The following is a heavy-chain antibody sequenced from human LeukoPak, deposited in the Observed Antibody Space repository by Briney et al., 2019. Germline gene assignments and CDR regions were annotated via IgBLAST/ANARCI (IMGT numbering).Heavy chain of an antibody. D-gene: IGHD4-17*01. J-gene: IGHJ4*02. V-gene: IGHV1-46*01. CDR2: INPSGGST. CDR3: AKDSLDYGDYGYY. Sequence: ASVKVSCKASGYTFTSYYMHWVRQAPGQGLEWMGIINPSGGSTSYAQKFQGRVTMTRDTSTSTVYMELSSLRSEDTAVYYCAKDSLDYGDYGYYWGQGNLVTVS. CDR1: GYTFTSYY.